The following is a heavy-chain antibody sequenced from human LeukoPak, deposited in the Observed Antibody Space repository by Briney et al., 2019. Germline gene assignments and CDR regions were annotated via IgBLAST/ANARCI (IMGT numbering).Heavy chain of an antibody. CDR3: ARDNNANGDLEYLGY. CDR1: GFTFSDYE. D-gene: IGHD4-17*01. CDR2: ISYSGNSI. J-gene: IGHJ4*02. V-gene: IGHV3-48*03. Sequence: GGSLRLSCAASGFTFSDYEMNWVRQAPGKGLEWVAFISYSGNSIYYAESVKGRFTISRDNAKNSLYLQMNSLRAEDTAVYYCARDNNANGDLEYLGYWGQGTLVAVSS.